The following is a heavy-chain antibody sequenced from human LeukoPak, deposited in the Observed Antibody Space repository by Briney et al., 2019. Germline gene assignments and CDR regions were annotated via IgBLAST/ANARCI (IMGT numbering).Heavy chain of an antibody. D-gene: IGHD3-22*01. V-gene: IGHV1-8*01. CDR3: ARGYFHYYDSSGYHV. CDR1: GYTFASYG. CDR2: MNPNSGNT. Sequence: ASVKVSCKASGYTFASYGISWVRQATGQGLEWMGWMNPNSGNTGYAQKFQGRVTMTRNTSISTAYMELSSLRSEDTAVYYCARGYFHYYDSSGYHVWGQGTLVTVSS. J-gene: IGHJ4*02.